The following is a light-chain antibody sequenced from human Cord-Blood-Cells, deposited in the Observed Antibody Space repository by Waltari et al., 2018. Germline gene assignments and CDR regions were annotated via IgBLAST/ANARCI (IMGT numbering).Light chain of an antibody. CDR2: LNSDGSH. V-gene: IGLV4-69*01. CDR1: SGHSSYA. J-gene: IGLJ3*02. CDR3: QTWGTGIWV. Sequence: QLVLTQSPSASASLGASVKLTCTLSSGHSSYAIAWHPQQPEKGPRYLMKLNSDGSHSKGDGFPDRFSGSSSGAERYLTISSLQSEDEADYYCQTWGTGIWVFGGGTKLTVL.